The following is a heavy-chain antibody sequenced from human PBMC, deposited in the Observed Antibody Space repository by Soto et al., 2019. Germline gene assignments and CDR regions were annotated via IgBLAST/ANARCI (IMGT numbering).Heavy chain of an antibody. D-gene: IGHD3-22*01. CDR1: GGSISSYY. V-gene: IGHV4-4*07. CDR2: IYTSGST. Sequence: PSETLSLTCTVSGGSISSYYWSWIRQPAGKGLEWIGRIYTSGSTNYNPSFKSRVTMSVDTSKNQFSLKLSSVTAADTAVYYCARDRRVGGDSSGYYIWYFDLWGRGTLVTVSS. J-gene: IGHJ2*01. CDR3: ARDRRVGGDSSGYYIWYFDL.